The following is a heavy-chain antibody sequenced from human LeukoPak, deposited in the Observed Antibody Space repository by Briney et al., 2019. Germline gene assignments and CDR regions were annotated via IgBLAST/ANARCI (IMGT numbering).Heavy chain of an antibody. CDR2: MNPNSGNT. CDR1: GYTFTSYD. Sequence: ASVKVSCKASGYTFTSYDINWVRQATGQGLEWMGWMNPNSGNTGYAQKFQGRVTMTRYTSISTAYMELSSLRSEDTAVYYCARGPGSSGKYYYYMDVWGKGTTVTVSS. J-gene: IGHJ6*03. D-gene: IGHD6-19*01. CDR3: ARGPGSSGKYYYYMDV. V-gene: IGHV1-8*01.